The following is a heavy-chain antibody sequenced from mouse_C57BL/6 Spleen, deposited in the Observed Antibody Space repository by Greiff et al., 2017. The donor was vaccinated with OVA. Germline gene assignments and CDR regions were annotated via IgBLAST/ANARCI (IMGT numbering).Heavy chain of an antibody. CDR2: IDPSDSYT. J-gene: IGHJ4*01. Sequence: VQLQQPGAELVRPGTSVKLSCKASGYTFTSYWMHWVKQRPGRGLEWIGVIDPSDSYTNYNQKFKGKATLTVDTSSSTAYMQLSSLTSEDSAVYYCARKGGSSPHAMDYWGQGTSVTVSS. CDR1: GYTFTSYW. CDR3: ARKGGSSPHAMDY. V-gene: IGHV1-59*01. D-gene: IGHD1-1*01.